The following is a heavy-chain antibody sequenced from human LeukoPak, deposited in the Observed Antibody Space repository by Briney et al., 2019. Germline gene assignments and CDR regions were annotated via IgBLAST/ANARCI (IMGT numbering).Heavy chain of an antibody. CDR1: GYTFSNYY. CDR2: INPNSGGT. D-gene: IGHD1-26*01. Sequence: GASVKVSCKASGYTFSNYYIHWVRQAPGQGLEWMGWINPNSGGTTYAQNFKGRVTMTWDTSISTAYMELSRLRSDDTAVYYCAREWELLRKYLYHWGQGTLVTVSS. V-gene: IGHV1-2*02. J-gene: IGHJ1*01. CDR3: AREWELLRKYLYH.